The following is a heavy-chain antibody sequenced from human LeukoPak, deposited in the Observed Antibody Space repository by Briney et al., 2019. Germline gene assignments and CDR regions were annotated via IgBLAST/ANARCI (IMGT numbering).Heavy chain of an antibody. D-gene: IGHD3-16*01. Sequence: GASLRLSCAASGFTFSSYAMSWVRRAPGKGLEWVSAISGSGGSTYYANSVKGRFTISRDNSKNTLYLQMNSLRAEDTAVYYCAKEKIGDRVPYFDYWGHGTLVTVSS. J-gene: IGHJ4*01. V-gene: IGHV3-23*01. CDR2: ISGSGGST. CDR3: AKEKIGDRVPYFDY. CDR1: GFTFSSYA.